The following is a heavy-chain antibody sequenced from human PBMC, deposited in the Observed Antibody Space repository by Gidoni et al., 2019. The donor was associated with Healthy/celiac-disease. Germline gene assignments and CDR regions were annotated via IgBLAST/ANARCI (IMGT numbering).Heavy chain of an antibody. Sequence: QVTLKESGPVLVKPTETLTLTCTVSGFSLSNARMGVSWIRQPPGKPLEWLAHIFSNDEKSYSTSLKSRLTISKDTSKSQVVLTMTNMDPVDTATYYCARILTVRGDHDYWGQGTLVTVSS. CDR3: ARILTVRGDHDY. J-gene: IGHJ4*02. CDR1: GFSLSNARMG. D-gene: IGHD3-10*01. V-gene: IGHV2-26*01. CDR2: IFSNDEK.